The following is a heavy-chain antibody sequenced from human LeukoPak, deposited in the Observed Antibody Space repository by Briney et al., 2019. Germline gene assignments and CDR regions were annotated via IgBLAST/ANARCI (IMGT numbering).Heavy chain of an antibody. CDR2: INAGTVNT. CDR3: AREYSSSSGRTFDY. J-gene: IGHJ4*02. V-gene: IGHV1-3*01. Sequence: ASVKVSCKASGYTFTSFGISWVRQAPGQMLEWMGWINAGTVNTKYSQKFQGKVTITRDTSASTVYMELSSLRPEDTAVYYCAREYSSSSGRTFDYWGQGTLVTVSS. CDR1: GYTFTSFG. D-gene: IGHD6-6*01.